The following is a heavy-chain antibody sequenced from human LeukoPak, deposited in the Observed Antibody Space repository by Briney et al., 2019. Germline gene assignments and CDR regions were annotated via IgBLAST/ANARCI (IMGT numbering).Heavy chain of an antibody. CDR2: IIPIFGTA. J-gene: IGHJ4*02. V-gene: IGHV1-69*13. D-gene: IGHD3-22*01. CDR1: GGTFSSYA. Sequence: ASVKVSCKASGGTFSSYAISWVRQAPGQGLEWMGGIIPIFGTANYAQKFQGRVTITADESTSTAYMELSSLRSEDTAVYYCASDARVVGYYDSSGYYAYWGQGTLVTVSS. CDR3: ASDARVVGYYDSSGYYAY.